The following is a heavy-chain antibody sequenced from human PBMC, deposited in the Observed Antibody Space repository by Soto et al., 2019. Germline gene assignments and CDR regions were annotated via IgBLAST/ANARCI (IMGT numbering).Heavy chain of an antibody. CDR1: GFTFSSYA. V-gene: IGHV3-23*01. CDR3: AKDTHIVVVPAARAHAFDI. J-gene: IGHJ3*02. CDR2: ISGSGGST. Sequence: EVQLLESGGGLVQPGGSLRLSCAASGFTFSSYAMSWVRQAPGKGLEWVSAISGSGGSTYYADSVKGRFTISRDNSKNTRYLQMNSLRAEDTAVYYCAKDTHIVVVPAARAHAFDIWGQGTMVTFSS. D-gene: IGHD2-2*01.